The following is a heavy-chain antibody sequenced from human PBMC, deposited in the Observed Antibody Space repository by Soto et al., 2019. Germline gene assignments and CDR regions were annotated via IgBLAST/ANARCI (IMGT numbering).Heavy chain of an antibody. V-gene: IGHV3-23*01. CDR3: EKQIRERLKSLEQ. J-gene: IGHJ4*02. CDR1: VCSFSSYC. Sequence: VVSRRRSCSSCVCSFSSYCMSWFLQAPVNGLEWVSAISGSGGSTYYADSVKGRLTISRDNSKNTTYLKMNSLRAEETAVYYCEKQIRERLKSLEQWGKANLVNVSS. CDR2: ISGSGGST. D-gene: IGHD3-16*02.